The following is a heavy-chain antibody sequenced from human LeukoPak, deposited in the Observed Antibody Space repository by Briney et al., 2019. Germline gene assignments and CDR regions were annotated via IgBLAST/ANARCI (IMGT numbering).Heavy chain of an antibody. CDR1: GGSVSSGSYY. J-gene: IGHJ4*02. CDR3: ARDLANYYDSSGYYEHYFDY. D-gene: IGHD3-22*01. Sequence: SETLSLTCTVSGGSVSSGSYYWSWIRQPPGKGLEWIGYIYYSGSTNYNPSLKSRVTISVDTSKNQFSLKLSSVTAADTAVYYCARDLANYYDSSGYYEHYFDYWGQGTLVTVSS. V-gene: IGHV4-61*01. CDR2: IYYSGST.